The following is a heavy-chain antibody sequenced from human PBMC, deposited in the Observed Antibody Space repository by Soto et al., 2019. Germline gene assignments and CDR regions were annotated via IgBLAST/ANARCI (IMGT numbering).Heavy chain of an antibody. D-gene: IGHD3-10*01. CDR3: ARVFFGSGSPVIDY. CDR2: TYYSGST. CDR1: GGSISSGGYY. Sequence: PSETLSLTCTVSGGSISSGGYYWSWIRQHPGKGLEWIGYTYYSGSTYYNPSLKSRVTISVDTSKNQFSLKLSSVTAADTAVYYCARVFFGSGSPVIDYWGQGTLVTVSS. V-gene: IGHV4-31*03. J-gene: IGHJ4*02.